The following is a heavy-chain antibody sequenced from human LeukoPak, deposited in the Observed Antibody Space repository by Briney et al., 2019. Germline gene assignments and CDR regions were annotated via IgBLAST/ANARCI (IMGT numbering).Heavy chain of an antibody. V-gene: IGHV3-7*01. D-gene: IGHD2-2*01. CDR1: GFIFSSYW. Sequence: GGSLRLSCAASGFIFSSYWMTWVRQAPGKGLEWVANIKQAGSENSYVDSVKGRFTVSRDNAKNSLYLQINSLRAEDTAVYYCDRSRRVVGNPYFYYYIDVWGKGTTVTVAS. J-gene: IGHJ6*03. CDR3: DRSRRVVGNPYFYYYIDV. CDR2: IKQAGSEN.